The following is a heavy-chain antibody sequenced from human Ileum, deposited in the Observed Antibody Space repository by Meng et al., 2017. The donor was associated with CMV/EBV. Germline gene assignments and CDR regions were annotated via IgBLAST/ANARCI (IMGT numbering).Heavy chain of an antibody. CDR3: AKVGYCDSASCSLDY. J-gene: IGHJ4*02. D-gene: IGHD2-2*01. CDR1: GYTFTDWP. CDR2: INIGDGDT. Sequence: SGYTFTDWPIHWVRQAPGQRLEWMGWINIGDGDTKYSQKFKGRVTIVRDTSATTAYMELRSLRSEDTGVYYCAKVGYCDSASCSLDYWGQGTLVTVSS. V-gene: IGHV1-3*04.